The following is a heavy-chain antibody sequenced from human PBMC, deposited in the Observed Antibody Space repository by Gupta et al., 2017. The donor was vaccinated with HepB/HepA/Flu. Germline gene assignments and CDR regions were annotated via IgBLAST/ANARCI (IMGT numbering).Heavy chain of an antibody. CDR1: GFTFSSYE. D-gene: IGHD2-15*01. CDR2: ISSSGSTI. V-gene: IGHV3-48*03. CDR3: ARITGYGSGGNCRDY. J-gene: IGHJ4*02. Sequence: EVHLVESGGGLVQPGGSLRLSCAASGFTFSSYEMNWVRQAPGKGLEWVSYISSSGSTIYYADSGKGRFTISRDNAKNSLYLQMKSMRAEDTAVYYCARITGYGSGGNCRDYWGQGTLVTVSS.